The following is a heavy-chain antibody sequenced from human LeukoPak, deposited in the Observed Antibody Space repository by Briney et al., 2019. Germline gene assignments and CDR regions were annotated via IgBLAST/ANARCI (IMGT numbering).Heavy chain of an antibody. D-gene: IGHD3-16*01. CDR3: AREDNVWGSLDY. J-gene: IGHJ4*02. CDR2: IWCDGSNK. V-gene: IGHV3-33*01. CDR1: GFTFSSYG. Sequence: GGSLRLSCAASGFTFSSYGMHWVRQAPGKGLEWVAVIWCDGSNKYYADSVKGRFTISRDNSKNTLYLQMNSLRAEDTAVYYCAREDNVWGSLDYWGQGTLVTVSS.